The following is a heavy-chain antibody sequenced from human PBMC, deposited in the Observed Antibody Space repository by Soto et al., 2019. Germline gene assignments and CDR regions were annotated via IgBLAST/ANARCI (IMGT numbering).Heavy chain of an antibody. CDR1: GFTFSSYW. V-gene: IGHV3-74*01. Sequence: GGSLRLSCAASGFTFSSYWMHWVRQAPGKGLVWVSRINSDGSSTSYADSVKGRFTISRDNTKNTLYLQMNSLRAEDRAGYYGASEGGRYCSGGSCYYYYYMDVWGKGTTVTVSS. CDR3: ASEGGRYCSGGSCYYYYYMDV. D-gene: IGHD2-15*01. CDR2: INSDGSST. J-gene: IGHJ6*03.